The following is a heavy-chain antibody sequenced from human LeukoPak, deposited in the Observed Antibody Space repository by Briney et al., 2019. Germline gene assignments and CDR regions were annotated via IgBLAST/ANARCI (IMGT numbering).Heavy chain of an antibody. J-gene: IGHJ4*02. D-gene: IGHD3-3*01. CDR3: AAGSGYYLRYFDY. Sequence: GGSLRLFCAASGFTFSSYSMNWVRQAPGKGLEWVSFISGSSSYIYYGDSVKGRFTISRDNAKNSLYLQMNSLRAEDTAVYYCAAGSGYYLRYFDYWGQGTLVTVSS. V-gene: IGHV3-21*01. CDR1: GFTFSSYS. CDR2: ISGSSSYI.